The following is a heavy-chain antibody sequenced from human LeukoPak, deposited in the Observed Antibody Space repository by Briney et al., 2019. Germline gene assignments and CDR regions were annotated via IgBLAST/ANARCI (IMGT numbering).Heavy chain of an antibody. CDR2: INSDGSTT. CDR3: AIVGATIGFDY. J-gene: IGHJ4*02. Sequence: GGSLRLSCAASGFAFSGYWMHWVRQAPGKGLVWISRINSDGSTTNYADSVNGRFTISRDNAKNTLYLQMDSLRAEDTAVYYCAIVGATIGFDYWGQGTLVTVSS. CDR1: GFAFSGYW. V-gene: IGHV3-74*01. D-gene: IGHD1-26*01.